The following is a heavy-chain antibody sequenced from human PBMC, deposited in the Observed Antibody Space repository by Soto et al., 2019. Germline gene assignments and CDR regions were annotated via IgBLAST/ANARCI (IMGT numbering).Heavy chain of an antibody. Sequence: GGSLRLSCAASGFTFSNAWMSWVRQAPGKGLEWVGRIKSKTDGGTTDYAAPVKGRFTTSRDDSKNTLYLQMNSLKTEDTAVYYCTTDRPYNWNDGYYFDYWGQGTLVTVSS. D-gene: IGHD1-1*01. CDR3: TTDRPYNWNDGYYFDY. CDR1: GFTFSNAW. CDR2: IKSKTDGGTT. J-gene: IGHJ4*02. V-gene: IGHV3-15*01.